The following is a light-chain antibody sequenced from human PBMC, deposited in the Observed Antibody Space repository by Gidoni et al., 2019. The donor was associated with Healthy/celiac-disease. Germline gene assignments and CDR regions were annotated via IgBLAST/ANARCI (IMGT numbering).Light chain of an antibody. CDR1: QSISSY. CDR3: QQRYSTPRT. CDR2: AAS. J-gene: IGKJ1*01. Sequence: DIQMTHSPSSMSASVGDRVTITCRARQSISSYLNWYQQKPGKAPKLLIDAASSLQSGVPSRFSGSGSGTDFTLTISSLQPEDFATYYCQQRYSTPRTFGQGTKVEIK. V-gene: IGKV1-39*01.